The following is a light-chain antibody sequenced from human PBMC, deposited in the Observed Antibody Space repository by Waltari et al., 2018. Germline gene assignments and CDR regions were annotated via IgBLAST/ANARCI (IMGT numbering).Light chain of an antibody. CDR3: VLYMGSGISGV. CDR2: STN. CDR1: SGSVSTSYY. J-gene: IGLJ2*01. V-gene: IGLV8-61*01. Sequence: TVVTKEPSFSVSPGGTVTLTCDLSSGSVSTSYYPSWYQQTPGQAPRTLIYSTNTRSSGVPDRFSGSILGNKAALTITGAQADDESDYYCVLYMGSGISGVFGGGTKLTVL.